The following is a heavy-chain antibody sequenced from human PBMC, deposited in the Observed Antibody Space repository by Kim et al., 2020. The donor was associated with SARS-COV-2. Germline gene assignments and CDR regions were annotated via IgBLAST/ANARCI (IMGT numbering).Heavy chain of an antibody. J-gene: IGHJ4*02. CDR3: ARGLSPLSGSRLDF. V-gene: IGHV3-21*01. Sequence: GGSLRLSCVASGFTFSSYSMNWVRQAPGKGLEWVSSISSKSRSMYYADPLKGRFTISRDNAKNSLFLRMSTLRAEDTAVYYCARGLSPLSGSRLDFWGQG. CDR1: GFTFSSYS. CDR2: ISSKSRSM. D-gene: IGHD2-15*01.